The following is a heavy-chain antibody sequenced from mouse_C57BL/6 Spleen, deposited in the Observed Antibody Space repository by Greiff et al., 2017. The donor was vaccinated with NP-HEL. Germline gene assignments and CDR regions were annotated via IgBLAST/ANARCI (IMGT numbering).Heavy chain of an antibody. CDR2: IYPGDGDT. D-gene: IGHD5-1*01. J-gene: IGHJ2*01. CDR3: AREYSYDFDY. V-gene: IGHV1-80*01. CDR1: GYAFSSYC. Sequence: VQLQQPGAELVRPGTSVKLSCKASGYAFSSYCMNWVKQRPGKGLEWIGQIYPGDGDTNYNGKFKGKATLTADKSSSTAYMPVSSLTSEDSAVYFDAREYSYDFDYWGQGTTLTVSS.